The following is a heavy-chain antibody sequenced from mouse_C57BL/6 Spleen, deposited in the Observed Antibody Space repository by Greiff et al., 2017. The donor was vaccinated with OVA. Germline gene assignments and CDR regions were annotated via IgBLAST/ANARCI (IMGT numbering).Heavy chain of an antibody. V-gene: IGHV1-42*01. Sequence: EVQLQQSGPELVKPGASVKISCKASGYSFTGYYMNWVKQSPEKSLEWIGEINPSTGGTTYNQKFKAKAYMQLKSLTSEDSAVYYCARKSSMDYWGQGTSVTVSS. CDR3: ARKSSMDY. D-gene: IGHD6-2*01. J-gene: IGHJ4*01. CDR1: GYSFTGYY. CDR2: INPSTGGT.